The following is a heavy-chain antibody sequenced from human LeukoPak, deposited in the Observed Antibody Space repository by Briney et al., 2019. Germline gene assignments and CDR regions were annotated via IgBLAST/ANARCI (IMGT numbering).Heavy chain of an antibody. J-gene: IGHJ4*02. D-gene: IGHD2-15*01. CDR1: GFTFSSYA. CDR2: ISSDGGSP. V-gene: IGHV3-64*01. CDR3: AREYCSGGRCQYYFDY. Sequence: GGSLRLSCAASGFTFSSYAMHWVRQAPGKGLEYVSGISSDGGSPFHVNSVKGRFTISRDNSKDTMYLQMGSLRAEDMPVYYCAREYCSGGRCQYYFDYWGQGTLVTVSS.